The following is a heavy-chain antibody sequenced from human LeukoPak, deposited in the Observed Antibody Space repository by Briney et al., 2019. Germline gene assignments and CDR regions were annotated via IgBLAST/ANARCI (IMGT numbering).Heavy chain of an antibody. Sequence: SETLSLTCTVSGDSISPYYWSWIRQPPGKGLEWIGNIYYSGSTNYNPSLKNRVTISVDTSKNQFSLKLTSVTAADTAVYYCAKHKHMEVWGKGTTVTVSS. CDR1: GDSISPYY. J-gene: IGHJ6*04. CDR3: AKHKHMEV. V-gene: IGHV4-59*01. CDR2: IYYSGST.